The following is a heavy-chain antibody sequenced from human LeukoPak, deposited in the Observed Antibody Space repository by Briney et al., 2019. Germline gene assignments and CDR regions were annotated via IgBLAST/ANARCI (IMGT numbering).Heavy chain of an antibody. CDR3: ARYGPANYYGSGSYNGGFDY. Sequence: GSLRLSCAASGFTFSDYYMSWIRQPPGKGLEWIGEINHSGSTNYNPSLKSRVTISVDTSKNQFSLKLSSVTAADTAVYYCARYGPANYYGSGSYNGGFDYWGQGTLVTVSS. D-gene: IGHD3-10*01. V-gene: IGHV4-34*01. J-gene: IGHJ4*02. CDR1: GFTFSDYY. CDR2: INHSGST.